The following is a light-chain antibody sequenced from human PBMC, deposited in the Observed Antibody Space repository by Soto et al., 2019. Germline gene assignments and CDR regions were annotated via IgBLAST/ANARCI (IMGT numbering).Light chain of an antibody. CDR2: EAC. CDR3: QQRSNWTIT. V-gene: IGKV3-11*01. Sequence: EIVFTQSPGTLSLSPGERATLSCRASQSLDTYLAWYGHKPGQSARRVMYEACNRGAGIPARFGGSGAGSDFTRPISSLEREDVAVYYCQQRSNWTITFGQGTRLEIK. CDR1: QSLDTY. J-gene: IGKJ5*01.